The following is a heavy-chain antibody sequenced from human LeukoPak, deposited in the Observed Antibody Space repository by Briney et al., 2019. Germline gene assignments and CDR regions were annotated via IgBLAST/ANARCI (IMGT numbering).Heavy chain of an antibody. CDR3: ARDRRVRRDGYNEIYFDY. CDR1: GFTFSSYG. Sequence: GRSLRLSCAASGFTFSSYGMHWVRQAPGKGLEWVAVIWYDGSNKYYADSVKGRFTISRDNSKNTLYLQVNSLRAEDTAVYYCARDRRVRRDGYNEIYFDYWGQGTLVTVSS. CDR2: IWYDGSNK. D-gene: IGHD5-24*01. V-gene: IGHV3-33*01. J-gene: IGHJ4*02.